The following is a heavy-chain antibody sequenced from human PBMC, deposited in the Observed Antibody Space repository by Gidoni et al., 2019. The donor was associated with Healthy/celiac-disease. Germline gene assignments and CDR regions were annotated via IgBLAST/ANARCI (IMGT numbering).Heavy chain of an antibody. CDR3: ARGVNYDFWSGIKTNDYYDY. CDR2: ISSSSSYI. D-gene: IGHD3-3*01. Sequence: EVQLVESGGGLVKPGGSLRLSCAASGFTFSSYSMNWVRQAPGKGLEWVSSISSSSSYIDYADSVKGRFTISRDNAKNSLYLQMNSLRAEDTAVYYCARGVNYDFWSGIKTNDYYDYWGQGTLVTVSS. V-gene: IGHV3-21*01. CDR1: GFTFSSYS. J-gene: IGHJ4*02.